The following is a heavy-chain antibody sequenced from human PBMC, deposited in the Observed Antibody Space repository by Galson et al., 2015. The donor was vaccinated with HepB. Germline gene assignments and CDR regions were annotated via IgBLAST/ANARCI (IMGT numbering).Heavy chain of an antibody. CDR3: ARDWYYGDYVSDLEDYGMDV. J-gene: IGHJ6*02. Sequence: SLRLSCAASGFTFSSYGMHWVRQAPGKGLEWVAVIWYGGSNKYYADSVKGRFTISRDNSKNTLYLQMNSLRAEDTAVYYCARDWYYGDYVSDLEDYGMDVWGQGTTVTVSS. V-gene: IGHV3-33*01. CDR1: GFTFSSYG. D-gene: IGHD4-17*01. CDR2: IWYGGSNK.